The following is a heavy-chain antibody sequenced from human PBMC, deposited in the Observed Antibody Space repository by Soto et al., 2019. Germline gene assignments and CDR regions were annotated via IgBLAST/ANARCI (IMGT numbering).Heavy chain of an antibody. V-gene: IGHV1-69*02. D-gene: IGHD2-15*01. CDR2: IIPILGIA. Sequence: QVQLVQSGAEVKKPGSSVKVSCKASGGTFSSYTISWVRQAPGQGLEWMGRIIPILGIANYAQKFQGRVTITADKPTSTAYMELSSLRSEDTAVYYCARAVLGYCSGGSCYSDYWGQGTLVTVSS. CDR1: GGTFSSYT. J-gene: IGHJ4*02. CDR3: ARAVLGYCSGGSCYSDY.